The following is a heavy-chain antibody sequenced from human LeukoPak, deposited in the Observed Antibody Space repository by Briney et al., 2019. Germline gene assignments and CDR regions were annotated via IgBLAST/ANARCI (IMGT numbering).Heavy chain of an antibody. Sequence: SETLSLTCAVSGGSLSSGGYSWSWIRQPPGKGLEWIGYIYHSGSTYYNPSLKSRVTISVDRSKNQFSLKLSSVTAADTAVYYCARGVVVAATWTANWFDPWGQGTLVTVSS. V-gene: IGHV4-30-2*01. CDR1: GGSLSSGGYS. D-gene: IGHD2-15*01. CDR3: ARGVVVAATWTANWFDP. CDR2: IYHSGST. J-gene: IGHJ5*02.